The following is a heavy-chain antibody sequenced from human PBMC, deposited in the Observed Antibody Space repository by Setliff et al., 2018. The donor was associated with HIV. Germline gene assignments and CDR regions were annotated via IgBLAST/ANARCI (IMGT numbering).Heavy chain of an antibody. J-gene: IGHJ4*02. Sequence: GESLKISCAVSGFTVSDHDVDWVRQAPGKGLEWLGRIRFKQSGLAAAYAASVQGRFTISRDDSKSSVYLQMSSLKAEDTAVYFCGAFLRGYPYWGRGTLVTVS. CDR3: GAFLRGYPY. V-gene: IGHV3-72*01. D-gene: IGHD3-16*01. CDR1: GFTVSDHD. CDR2: IRFKQSGLAA.